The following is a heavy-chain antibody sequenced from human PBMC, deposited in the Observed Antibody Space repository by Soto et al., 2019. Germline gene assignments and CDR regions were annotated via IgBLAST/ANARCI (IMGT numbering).Heavy chain of an antibody. V-gene: IGHV4-39*01. J-gene: IGHJ6*02. CDR2: IYYSGST. CDR1: GGSISSSSYY. Sequence: KPSETLSLTCTVSGGSISSSSYYWGWIRQPPGKGLEWIGSIYYSGSTYYNPSLKSRVTISVDTSKNQFSLKLSSVTAADTAVYYCARGGCRSTSPNDILEVCYYYGMDVWGQGTTVTVSS. CDR3: ARGGCRSTSPNDILEVCYYYGMDV. D-gene: IGHD2-2*01.